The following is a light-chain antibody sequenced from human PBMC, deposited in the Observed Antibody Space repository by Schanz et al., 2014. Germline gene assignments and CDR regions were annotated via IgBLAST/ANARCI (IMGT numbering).Light chain of an antibody. CDR3: SSYGGSNFVV. CDR2: DVI. Sequence: QSALTQPRSVSGSPGQSVAISCTGTSSDFGGYNRVSWYQQHPGKAPKLIIYDVIKRPSGVPDRFSGSKSGYTASLTISGLQAEDEADYYCSSYGGSNFVVFGGGTKVTVL. V-gene: IGLV2-11*01. J-gene: IGLJ2*01. CDR1: SSDFGGYNR.